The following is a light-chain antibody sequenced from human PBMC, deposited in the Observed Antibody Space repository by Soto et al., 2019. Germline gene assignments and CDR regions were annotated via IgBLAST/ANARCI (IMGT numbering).Light chain of an antibody. CDR2: GAS. CDR1: QSVSSN. CDR3: QHYNNWPRT. Sequence: EIVMTQSPATLSVSPGERATLSCRASQSVSSNLAWYQQKPGQAPRLLIYGASTRATRIPARFSGSGSGTEFTLTISSLQPEDFAVYYCQHYNNWPRTFGQGTKVEIK. J-gene: IGKJ1*01. V-gene: IGKV3-15*01.